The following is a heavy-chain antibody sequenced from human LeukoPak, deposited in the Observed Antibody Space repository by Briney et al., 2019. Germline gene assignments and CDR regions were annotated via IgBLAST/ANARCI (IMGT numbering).Heavy chain of an antibody. J-gene: IGHJ4*02. CDR1: GFTFSSYS. Sequence: GGSLRLSCAASGFTFSSYSMNWVRQAPGKGLEWVSSIRSSSSYIYYADSVKGRFTISRDNAKNSLYLQMNSLRAEDTAVYYCARDPRRDYWGQGTLVTVSS. CDR2: IRSSSSYI. V-gene: IGHV3-21*01. CDR3: ARDPRRDY.